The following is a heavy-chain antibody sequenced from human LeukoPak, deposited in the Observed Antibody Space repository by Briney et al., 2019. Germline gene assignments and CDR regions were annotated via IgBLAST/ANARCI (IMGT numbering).Heavy chain of an antibody. V-gene: IGHV1-2*02. D-gene: IGHD3-10*01. Sequence: GASVKVSCKASGYTFTGYYMHWVRQAPGQGLEWMGWINPNSGGTNYAQKFQGRVTMTRDASISTAYMELSRLRSDDTAVYYCAGAMVRGRAFDIWGQGTMVTVSS. J-gene: IGHJ3*02. CDR2: INPNSGGT. CDR3: AGAMVRGRAFDI. CDR1: GYTFTGYY.